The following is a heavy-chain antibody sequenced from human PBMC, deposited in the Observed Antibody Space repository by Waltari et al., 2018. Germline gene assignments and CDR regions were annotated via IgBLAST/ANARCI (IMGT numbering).Heavy chain of an antibody. CDR1: GGPMRNNY. V-gene: IGHV4-59*01. J-gene: IGHJ3*01. CDR3: ARDDTFDL. CDR2: MFYGGNS. Sequence: QVQLQESGPGLVKPSETLSLTCTVPGGPMRNNYWSWIRQPPGKGLEWIGYMFYGGNSGYNPSLKNRVTMSIDASNNHFVLNLTSVTAADTAIYYCARDDTFDLWGQGTMVTVSS.